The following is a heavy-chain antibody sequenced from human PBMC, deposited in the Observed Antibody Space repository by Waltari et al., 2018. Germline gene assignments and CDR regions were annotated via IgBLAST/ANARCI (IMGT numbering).Heavy chain of an antibody. D-gene: IGHD6-19*01. CDR3: ARENWSRGWYTTFDY. CDR1: GFTFSSYS. J-gene: IGHJ4*02. CDR2: ISSSSSTK. Sequence: EVQLVESGGGLVQPGGSLRLSCAASGFTFSSYSMNWVRQAPGKGLEWVSYISSSSSTKYYADSVKGRFTISRDNAKNSLYLQMNSLRAEDTAVYYCARENWSRGWYTTFDYWGQGTLVTVSS. V-gene: IGHV3-48*01.